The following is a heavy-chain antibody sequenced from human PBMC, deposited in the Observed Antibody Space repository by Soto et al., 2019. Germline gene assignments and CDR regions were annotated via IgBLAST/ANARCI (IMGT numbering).Heavy chain of an antibody. D-gene: IGHD3-22*01. J-gene: IGHJ5*02. CDR1: GYTFTGYY. CDR2: INPNSGGT. CDR3: AREEGGPHCNYYHNWFDP. V-gene: IGHV1-2*02. Sequence: ASVKVSCKASGYTFTGYYMHWLRQAPGQGLEWMGWINPNSGGTSYAQKFQGRVTMTRDTSISTAYMELSRLRSDDTAVYYCAREEGGPHCNYYHNWFDPWGQGTLVTVSS.